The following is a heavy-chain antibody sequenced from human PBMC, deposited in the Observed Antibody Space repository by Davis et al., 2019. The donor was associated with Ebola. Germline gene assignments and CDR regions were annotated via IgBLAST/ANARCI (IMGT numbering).Heavy chain of an antibody. Sequence: GESLKISCAASGFTFSTSWMHWVRQVSGKGLVWVSRSNADGTNVRYEDSVKGRFTISRDNAKNSLFLQMNSLRAEDTALYYCARERTSCGGDCLDYWGQGTLVTVSS. CDR3: ARERTSCGGDCLDY. CDR2: SNADGTNV. D-gene: IGHD2-21*01. V-gene: IGHV3-74*01. J-gene: IGHJ4*02. CDR1: GFTFSTSW.